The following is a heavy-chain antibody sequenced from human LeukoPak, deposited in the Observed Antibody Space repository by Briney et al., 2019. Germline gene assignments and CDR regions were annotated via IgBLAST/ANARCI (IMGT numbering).Heavy chain of an antibody. CDR2: ISWDGGST. D-gene: IGHD3-3*01. J-gene: IGHJ4*02. Sequence: PGGSLRLSCAASGFTFDDYTMHWVRQAPGKGLEWVSLISWDGGSTYYADSVKGRFTISRDNSENSLYLQMNSLRTEDTALYYCAKDGLEPFDYWGQGTLVTVSS. CDR1: GFTFDDYT. V-gene: IGHV3-43*01. CDR3: AKDGLEPFDY.